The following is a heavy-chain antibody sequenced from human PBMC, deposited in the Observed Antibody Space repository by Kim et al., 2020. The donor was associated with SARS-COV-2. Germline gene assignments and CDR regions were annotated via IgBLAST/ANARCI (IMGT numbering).Heavy chain of an antibody. V-gene: IGHV6-1*01. Sequence: NDYAVSVKSRITINPDTSKNQFSLQLNSVTPEDTAVYYCARGSRWYGFDYWGQGTLVTVSS. CDR2: N. J-gene: IGHJ4*02. D-gene: IGHD6-13*01. CDR3: ARGSRWYGFDY.